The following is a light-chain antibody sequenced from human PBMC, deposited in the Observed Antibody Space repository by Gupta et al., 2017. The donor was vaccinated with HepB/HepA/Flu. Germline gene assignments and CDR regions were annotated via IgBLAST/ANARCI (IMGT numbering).Light chain of an antibody. CDR3: GTWYSSLSVEV. CDR1: NPNIGNDS. J-gene: IGLJ2*01. Sequence: SVFTLPPSVSDAPGPKVTIFCSGSNPNIGNDSVYWYQHFPGAAPRLLIYDSNQRPSGIPDRFSASKSGTSATLCITGRQTGDEADYYCGTWYSSLSVEVFGGGTKLTVL. V-gene: IGLV1-51*01. CDR2: DSN.